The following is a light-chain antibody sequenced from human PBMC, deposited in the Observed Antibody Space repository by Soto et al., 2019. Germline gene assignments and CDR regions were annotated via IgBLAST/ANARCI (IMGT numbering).Light chain of an antibody. V-gene: IGLV2-14*03. J-gene: IGLJ1*01. CDR3: SSYTSSSTPYV. CDR1: SSDVGGYDY. CDR2: DVS. Sequence: QSVLTQPASVSGPPGQSITISCTGSSSDVGGYDYVSWYQHHPGKAPKLMIHDVSNRPSGVSNRFSGSKSGNTASLTLSGFQAEEEVNFFCSSYTSSSTPYVFGTGTKVTAL.